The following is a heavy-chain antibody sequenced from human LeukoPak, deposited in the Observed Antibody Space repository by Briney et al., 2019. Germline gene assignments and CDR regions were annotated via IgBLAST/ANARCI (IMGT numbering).Heavy chain of an antibody. D-gene: IGHD2-2*02. V-gene: IGHV3-21*01. Sequence: GGSLRLSCAASGFTFSSYSMNWVRQAPGKGLEWVSSISSSSYIYYADSVKGRFTISRDNAKNSLYLQMNSLRAEDTAVYYCARDFQRWLPAAISPLHYYGMDVWGQGTTVTVSS. CDR3: ARDFQRWLPAAISPLHYYGMDV. CDR2: ISSSSYI. J-gene: IGHJ6*02. CDR1: GFTFSSYS.